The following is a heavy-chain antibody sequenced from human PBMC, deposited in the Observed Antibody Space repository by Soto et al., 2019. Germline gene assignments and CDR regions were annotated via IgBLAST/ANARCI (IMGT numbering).Heavy chain of an antibody. Sequence: GGSLRLSCSVSGFTFSSYAMTWVRQAPGKGLEWVSAISGSGGNTYYADSVKGRFTISRDNSKNTLYLQMSSLRAEDTAVYYCARGPVQHPYNWFDPWGQGTLVTVSS. CDR2: ISGSGGNT. J-gene: IGHJ5*02. V-gene: IGHV3-23*01. CDR1: GFTFSSYA. D-gene: IGHD5-18*01. CDR3: ARGPVQHPYNWFDP.